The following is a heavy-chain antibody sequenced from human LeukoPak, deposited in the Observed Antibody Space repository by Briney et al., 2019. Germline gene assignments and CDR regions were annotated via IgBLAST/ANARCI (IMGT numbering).Heavy chain of an antibody. Sequence: SETLSLTCTVSGGSISSYYWSWIRQPPGKGLEWIGYIYYSGSTNYNPSLKSRVTISVDTSKNQFSLKLSSVTAADTAVYYCARGNYDFWSGYYRSFDYWGQGTPVTVSS. V-gene: IGHV4-59*01. J-gene: IGHJ4*02. CDR3: ARGNYDFWSGYYRSFDY. CDR2: IYYSGST. CDR1: GGSISSYY. D-gene: IGHD3-3*01.